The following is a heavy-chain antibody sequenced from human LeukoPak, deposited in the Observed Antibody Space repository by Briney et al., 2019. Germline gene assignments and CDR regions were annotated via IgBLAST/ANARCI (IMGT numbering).Heavy chain of an antibody. Sequence: GGSLRLSCAASGFGFSSYSINWVRQAPGKGLEWISYISSSSSTIYYADPVKGRFTISRDNAKNSLYLQMNSLRDEDTAVYYCASAGSGLYWGQGTLVTVSS. J-gene: IGHJ4*02. CDR2: ISSSSSTI. CDR3: ASAGSGLY. D-gene: IGHD6-19*01. CDR1: GFGFSSYS. V-gene: IGHV3-48*02.